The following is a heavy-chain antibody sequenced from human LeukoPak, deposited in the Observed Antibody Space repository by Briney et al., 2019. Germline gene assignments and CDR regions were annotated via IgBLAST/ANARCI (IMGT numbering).Heavy chain of an antibody. CDR3: ARCSSSWSLHFDY. Sequence: SQTLSLTCTVSGGSISSGGYYWSWIRQHPGKGLEWIGYIYYSGSTYYNPSLKSRVTISVDTPKNQFSLKLSSVTAADTAVYYCARCSSSWSLHFDYWGQGTLVTVSS. CDR1: GGSISSGGYY. D-gene: IGHD6-13*01. V-gene: IGHV4-31*03. CDR2: IYYSGST. J-gene: IGHJ4*02.